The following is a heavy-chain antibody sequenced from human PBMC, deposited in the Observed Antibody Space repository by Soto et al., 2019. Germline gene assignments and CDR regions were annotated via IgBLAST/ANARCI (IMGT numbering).Heavy chain of an antibody. D-gene: IGHD6-13*01. V-gene: IGHV6-1*01. Sequence: PSQTLSLTCAISGGSVATNNAAWSWIRQSPSRGLEWLGRTYFRSTWNDDYAVSLKGRITINPDTSKNQFSLQLNSVTPEDTAVYYYARELGTSWSPYYYYYSMDVWGQGTTVTVSS. J-gene: IGHJ6*03. CDR1: GGSVATNNAA. CDR3: ARELGTSWSPYYYYYSMDV. CDR2: TYFRSTWND.